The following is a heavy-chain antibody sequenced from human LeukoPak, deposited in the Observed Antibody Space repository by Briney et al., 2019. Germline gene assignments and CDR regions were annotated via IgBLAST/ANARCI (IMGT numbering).Heavy chain of an antibody. CDR3: ASRVHIAVAGTIDY. J-gene: IGHJ4*02. CDR2: INSDGSST. V-gene: IGHV3-74*01. D-gene: IGHD6-19*01. CDR1: GFTFSSYW. Sequence: GSLRLSCAASGFTFSSYWMHWVRQAPGKGLVWVSRINSDGSSTSYADSVKGRFTISRDNAKNTLYLQMNSLRAEDTAVYYCASRVHIAVAGTIDYWGQGTLVTVSS.